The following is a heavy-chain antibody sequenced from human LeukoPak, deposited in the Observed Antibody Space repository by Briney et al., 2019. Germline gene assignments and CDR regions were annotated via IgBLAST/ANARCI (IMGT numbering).Heavy chain of an antibody. J-gene: IGHJ6*02. CDR1: GGSISNYY. CDR3: ARVMKVRGITFFGMDA. V-gene: IGHV4-59*01. Sequence: TSSETLSLTCTVSGGSISNYYWSWIRQPPGKGLEWIGYIFYTGSTAYNSSLESRVTISVDSSKNQVSLRLNSVTAADTAVYYCARVMKVRGITFFGMDAWGQGTTVTVSS. D-gene: IGHD3-10*01. CDR2: IFYTGST.